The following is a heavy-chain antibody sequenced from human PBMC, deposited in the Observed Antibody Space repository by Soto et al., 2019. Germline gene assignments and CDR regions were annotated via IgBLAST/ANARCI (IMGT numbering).Heavy chain of an antibody. J-gene: IGHJ4*02. V-gene: IGHV1-69*08. CDR1: GGTFSSYT. CDR2: IIPILGIA. D-gene: IGHD6-13*01. Sequence: QVQLVQSGAEVKKPGSSVKVSCKASGGTFSSYTISWVRQAPGQGLEWMGRIIPILGIANYAQKFQGRVTXTXXKSTSTAYMELSSLRSEDTAVYYCARDSSSWYGVYWGQGTLVTVSS. CDR3: ARDSSSWYGVY.